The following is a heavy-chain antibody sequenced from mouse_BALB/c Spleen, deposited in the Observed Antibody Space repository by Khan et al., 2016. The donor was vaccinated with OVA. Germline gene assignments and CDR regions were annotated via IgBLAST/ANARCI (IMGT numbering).Heavy chain of an antibody. Sequence: VQLQQSGAELVKPGASVKLSCKASGYMFTDYIIHWVKQRSRQGLEWIGWFYPGTGSIKNNEKFKDKATLTADKSSSTVYMELSRLTSEDSAVYVCARHGRYGNLFDYWGQGTTLTVSS. D-gene: IGHD2-1*01. J-gene: IGHJ2*01. CDR2: FYPGTGSI. V-gene: IGHV1-62-2*01. CDR3: ARHGRYGNLFDY. CDR1: GYMFTDYI.